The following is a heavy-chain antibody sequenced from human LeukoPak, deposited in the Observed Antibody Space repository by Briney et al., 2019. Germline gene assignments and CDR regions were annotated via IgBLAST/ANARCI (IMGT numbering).Heavy chain of an antibody. D-gene: IGHD7-27*01. Sequence: GGSLRLSCAASGFTFSSYSMNWVRQAPGKGLEWVSYISSSSSTIYYADSVKGRFTISRDNAKNSLYLQMNSLRAEDTAVYYCAREVIAGTGDLEMGGAFDIWGQGTMVTVSS. J-gene: IGHJ3*02. CDR1: GFTFSSYS. V-gene: IGHV3-48*04. CDR2: ISSSSSTI. CDR3: AREVIAGTGDLEMGGAFDI.